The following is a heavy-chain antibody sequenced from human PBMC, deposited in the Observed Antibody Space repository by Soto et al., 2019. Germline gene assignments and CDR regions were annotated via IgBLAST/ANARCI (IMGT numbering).Heavy chain of an antibody. CDR3: ARDDPITIFGVVN. D-gene: IGHD3-3*01. V-gene: IGHV4-4*07. J-gene: IGHJ4*02. CDR1: GGSLSSYY. Sequence: XTLSLPCTVPGGSLSSYYWSWIRQPAGKGLEWIGRIYNSGSTNYNTSLKSRVTTSVDTSKKQFSLKLSSVTPADTAVYYCARDDPITIFGVVNWGQGTLGTVSS. CDR2: IYNSGST.